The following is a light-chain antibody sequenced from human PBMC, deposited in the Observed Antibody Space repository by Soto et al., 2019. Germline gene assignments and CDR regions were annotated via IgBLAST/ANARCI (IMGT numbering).Light chain of an antibody. J-gene: IGLJ1*01. V-gene: IGLV1-40*01. CDR1: SSSIGAGYD. CDR2: GNN. CDR3: QSYDSRLTAYV. Sequence: QSVLTQPPSVSGAPGQRVTISCTGSSSSIGAGYDVHWYHQLPGAAPKLLVSGNNNRPSGVPDRFSASKSGTSASLAITGLQTEDEEQYYCQSYDSRLTAYVFGTGTKLTVL.